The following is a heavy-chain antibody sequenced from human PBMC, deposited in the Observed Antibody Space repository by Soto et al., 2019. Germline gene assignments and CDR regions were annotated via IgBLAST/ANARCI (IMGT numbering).Heavy chain of an antibody. V-gene: IGHV3-21*01. CDR1: GFTFSSYS. CDR2: ISSSSSYI. CDR3: ARDFSPESKKQWLGLFDY. D-gene: IGHD6-19*01. J-gene: IGHJ4*02. Sequence: GGSLRLSCAASGFTFSSYSMNWVRQAPGKGLEWVSSISSSSSYIYYADSVKGRFTISRDNAKNSLYLQMNSLRAEDTAVYYCARDFSPESKKQWLGLFDYWGQGTLVTVSS.